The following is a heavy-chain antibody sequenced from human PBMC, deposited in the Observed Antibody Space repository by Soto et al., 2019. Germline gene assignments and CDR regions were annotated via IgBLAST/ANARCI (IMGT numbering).Heavy chain of an antibody. Sequence: PGGSLRLSCVASGFMFRNYGMHWVRQAPGKGLEWVASISYDDGGYKYYADSVQGRFTVSRDNSKNTLYLQMNSLGVEDTAVYYCAKDRSGWDFNYYFDYWGQGTVVTVSS. V-gene: IGHV3-30*18. CDR3: AKDRSGWDFNYYFDY. J-gene: IGHJ4*02. CDR2: ISYDDGGYK. CDR1: GFMFRNYG. D-gene: IGHD6-19*01.